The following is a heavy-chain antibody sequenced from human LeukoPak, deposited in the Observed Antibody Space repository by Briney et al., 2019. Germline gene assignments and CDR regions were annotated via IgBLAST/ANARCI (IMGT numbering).Heavy chain of an antibody. V-gene: IGHV3-30*02. CDR1: GFTFSSYG. J-gene: IGHJ4*02. Sequence: GGSLRLSCAASGFTFSSYGMHWVRQAPGKGLEWVAFIRYDGSNKYYADSVKGRFTISRDNPKNTLYLQMNSLRAEDTAVYYCAKPRFLEWLLSYYVDYWGQGTLVTVSS. CDR3: AKPRFLEWLLSYYVDY. D-gene: IGHD3-3*01. CDR2: IRYDGSNK.